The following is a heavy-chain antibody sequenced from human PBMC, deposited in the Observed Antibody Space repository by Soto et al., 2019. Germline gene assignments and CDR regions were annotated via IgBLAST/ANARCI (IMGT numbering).Heavy chain of an antibody. J-gene: IGHJ5*02. V-gene: IGHV3-48*02. CDR3: ARDNGMAGSFDP. Sequence: LRLSCAASGFAFSTYSMNWVRQAPGKGLEWVSYISFSSTTIFYADSVRGRFTISRDNAKNSLYLQMNTLRDEDTAVYYCARDNGMAGSFDPWGQGTLVTVSS. CDR2: ISFSSTTI. D-gene: IGHD2-8*01. CDR1: GFAFSTYS.